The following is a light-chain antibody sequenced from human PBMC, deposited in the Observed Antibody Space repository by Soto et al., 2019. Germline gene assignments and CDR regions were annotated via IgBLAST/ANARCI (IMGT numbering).Light chain of an antibody. Sequence: DIQMTQSPSSLSASVGDRVTITCRASQAINNYVAWYQQKPGQCSQLLIYAASTLQSGVPSRFSGSGSGTDFTLTISSLQPEDVATYYCQKYDSVLLIFGGGTKVEVK. CDR1: QAINNY. CDR2: AAS. CDR3: QKYDSVLLI. V-gene: IGKV1-27*01. J-gene: IGKJ4*01.